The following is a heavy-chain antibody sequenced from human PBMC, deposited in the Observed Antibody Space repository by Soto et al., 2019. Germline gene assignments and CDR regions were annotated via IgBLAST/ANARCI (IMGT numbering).Heavy chain of an antibody. CDR3: ARGLLRYYYDSSGHYFDY. D-gene: IGHD3-22*01. CDR1: GFTFSSYG. J-gene: IGHJ4*02. V-gene: IGHV3-30*03. CDR2: ISYSGSNK. Sequence: PGGSLRLSCAASGFTFSSYGMHWVRQAPGKGPEWVAVISYSGSNKYYADSVKGRFTISRDNAKNSLYLQMNSLRAEDTAVYYCARGLLRYYYDSSGHYFDYWGQGTLVTVSS.